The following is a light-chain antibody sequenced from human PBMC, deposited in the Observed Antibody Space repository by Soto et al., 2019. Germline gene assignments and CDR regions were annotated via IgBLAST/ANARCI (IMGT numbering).Light chain of an antibody. Sequence: QSALTQPASVSGSPGQSITISCTGTSSDVGGYNYVSWYQQHPGKAPKLMIYEVSNRPSGVSNRFSGSKSGNTASLTISGLQVEDEADYYCSSYPSSSIDYVFGTGTKLTVL. CDR1: SSDVGGYNY. CDR3: SSYPSSSIDYV. J-gene: IGLJ1*01. V-gene: IGLV2-14*01. CDR2: EVS.